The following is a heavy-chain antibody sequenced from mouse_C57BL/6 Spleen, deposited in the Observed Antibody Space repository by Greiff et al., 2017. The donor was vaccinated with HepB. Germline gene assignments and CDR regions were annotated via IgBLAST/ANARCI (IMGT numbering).Heavy chain of an antibody. CDR2: INPYNGDT. V-gene: IGHV1-37*01. Sequence: VQLKQSGPELVKPGASVKISCKASGYSFTGYFMNWVKQSHGKSLEWIGRINPYNGDTFYNQKFKGKATLTVDKSSSTAHMELLSLTSEDFAVYYCARDANYYGSSYLYAMDYWGQGTSVTVSS. CDR1: GYSFTGYF. D-gene: IGHD1-1*01. CDR3: ARDANYYGSSYLYAMDY. J-gene: IGHJ4*01.